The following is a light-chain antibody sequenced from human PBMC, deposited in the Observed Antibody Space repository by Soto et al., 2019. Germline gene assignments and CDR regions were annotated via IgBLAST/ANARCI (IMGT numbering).Light chain of an antibody. CDR2: AAS. Sequence: DVQMTQYPSSVSASVGHRVTITCRASQGIGGWLAWYQQRPGKAPRFLIYAASSLQGGDPSRFSGSGSGTDFTLTISNLQPEDFATYFCQQGDSFPVTFGQGTRLEMK. CDR3: QQGDSFPVT. J-gene: IGKJ5*01. CDR1: QGIGGW. V-gene: IGKV1D-12*01.